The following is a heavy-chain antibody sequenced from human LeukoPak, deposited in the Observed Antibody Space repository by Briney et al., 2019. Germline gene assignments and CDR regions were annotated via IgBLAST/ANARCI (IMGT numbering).Heavy chain of an antibody. D-gene: IGHD3-22*01. V-gene: IGHV4-34*01. J-gene: IGHJ6*02. Sequence: SETLSLTCAVYGGSFSGYYWSWIRQPPGKGLEWIGEINHSGSTNYNPSLKSRVTISVDTSKNQFSLKLSSVTAADTAVYYCARGPQIMIVVYYYYYYGMDVWGQGTTVTVSS. CDR3: ARGPQIMIVVYYYYYYGMDV. CDR1: GGSFSGYY. CDR2: INHSGST.